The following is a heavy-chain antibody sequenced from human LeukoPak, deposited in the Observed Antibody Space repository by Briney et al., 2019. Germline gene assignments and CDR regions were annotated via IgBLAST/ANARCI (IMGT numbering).Heavy chain of an antibody. CDR2: ISSSISTI. CDR1: GFTFSSYS. Sequence: PGGSLRLSCAASGFTFSSYSMNWVRQAPGKGLEWVSYISSSISTIYYADSVKGRFTISRDNAKNSLYLQMNSLRAEETAVYYCARALGDYCSSTSCYGGDNWFDPWGQGTLVTVSS. V-gene: IGHV3-48*01. CDR3: ARALGDYCSSTSCYGGDNWFDP. D-gene: IGHD2-2*01. J-gene: IGHJ5*02.